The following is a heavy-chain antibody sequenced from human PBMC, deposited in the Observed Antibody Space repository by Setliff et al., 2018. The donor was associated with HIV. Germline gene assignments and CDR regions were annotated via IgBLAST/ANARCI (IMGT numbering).Heavy chain of an antibody. CDR3: AGVSSGYVWGSFLSSGPYYFDF. Sequence: SETLSLTCTVSGDSITSGTYYWSWIRQPAGMRLEWIGHISTSGTTNYNPSLKSRVTISADTSKSQFSLKLTSVTAAETAAYFCAGVSSGYVWGSFLSSGPYYFDFWGQGAQVTVSS. V-gene: IGHV4-61*09. D-gene: IGHD3-16*01. CDR1: GDSITSGTYY. CDR2: ISTSGTT. J-gene: IGHJ4*02.